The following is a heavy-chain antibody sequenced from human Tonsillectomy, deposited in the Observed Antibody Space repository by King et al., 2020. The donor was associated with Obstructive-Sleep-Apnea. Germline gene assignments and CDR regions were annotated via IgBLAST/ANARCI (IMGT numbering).Heavy chain of an antibody. Sequence: VQLQESGPGLVKPSETLSLTCTVSGGSITSYYWSWIRQPPGKGLEWIGSIYYSGSTKYNPSLKSPVTISVDTSKNQFSLKLSSVTTADTAVYYCAGAYIVGVPAAMPGWFDPWGQGTLVTVSS. CDR3: AGAYIVGVPAAMPGWFDP. D-gene: IGHD2-2*01. J-gene: IGHJ5*02. CDR1: GGSITSYY. V-gene: IGHV4-59*01. CDR2: IYYSGST.